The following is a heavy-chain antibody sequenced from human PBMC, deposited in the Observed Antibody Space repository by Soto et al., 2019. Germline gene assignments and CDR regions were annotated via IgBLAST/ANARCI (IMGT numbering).Heavy chain of an antibody. CDR3: ARGPGYDILTGYHPNYFDY. CDR1: GYTFTGYY. CDR2: INPNSGDT. D-gene: IGHD3-9*01. V-gene: IGHV1-2*04. Sequence: ASVKVSCKASGYTFTGYYMHWVRQAPGQGLEWMGWINPNSGDTNYAQKFQGWVTMTRDTSISTAYMELSRLRSDDTAVYYCARGPGYDILTGYHPNYFDYWGQGTLVTVSS. J-gene: IGHJ4*02.